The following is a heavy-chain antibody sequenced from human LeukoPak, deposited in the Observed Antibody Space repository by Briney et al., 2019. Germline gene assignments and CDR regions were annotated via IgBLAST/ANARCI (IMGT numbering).Heavy chain of an antibody. Sequence: ASVKVSCKVSGYTLTELSMHWVRQAPGKGLEWMGGFDPEDGETIYAQKFQGRVTMTEDTSTDTAYMELSSLRSEDTAVYYCATAGRGAYLRYFDWLAFDIWGQGTMVTVSS. D-gene: IGHD3-9*01. CDR1: GYTLTELS. CDR2: FDPEDGET. V-gene: IGHV1-24*01. J-gene: IGHJ3*02. CDR3: ATAGRGAYLRYFDWLAFDI.